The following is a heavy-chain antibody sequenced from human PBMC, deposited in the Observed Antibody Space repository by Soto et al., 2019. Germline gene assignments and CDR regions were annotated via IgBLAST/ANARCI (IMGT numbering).Heavy chain of an antibody. CDR1: GGSISTSRSY. Sequence: QLQLLESGPGLVKSSETLALPCNVSGGSISTSRSYWAWILQPPGTWLEWLANIFYSGSTYYNSYLASRVTVSVDTAKKEFSLKLRSVTAADTAVYYCARQPTTGDTDLWVDPWGQGALVTVS. V-gene: IGHV4-39*01. CDR2: IFYSGST. D-gene: IGHD2-21*01. J-gene: IGHJ5*02. CDR3: ARQPTTGDTDLWVDP.